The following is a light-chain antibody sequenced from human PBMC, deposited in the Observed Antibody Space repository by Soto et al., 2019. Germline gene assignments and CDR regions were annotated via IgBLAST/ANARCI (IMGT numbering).Light chain of an antibody. CDR2: DVS. Sequence: QSVLTQPASVSGSPGQSITFSCTGTSSDVGDYNYVSWYQQHPGKAPKLVIYDVSKRPSGVSNRFSGSKSGNTASLTISGLQAEDEADYYCTSYTSSSTLVVFGGGTKLTVL. CDR3: TSYTSSSTLVV. CDR1: SSDVGDYNY. J-gene: IGLJ2*01. V-gene: IGLV2-14*03.